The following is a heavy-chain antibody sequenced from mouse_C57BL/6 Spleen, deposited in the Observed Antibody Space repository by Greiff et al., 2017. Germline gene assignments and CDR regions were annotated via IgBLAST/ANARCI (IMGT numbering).Heavy chain of an antibody. CDR3: AMGATMVTTGLFDY. V-gene: IGHV1-55*01. Sequence: QVQLQQPGAELVKPGASVKMSCKASGYTFTSYWITWVKQRPGQGLEWIGDISPGSGSTNYNEKFTSKATLTVDTSSSTAYMQLSSLTSEDSAVYYCAMGATMVTTGLFDYWGQGTTLTVSS. D-gene: IGHD2-2*01. CDR1: GYTFTSYW. CDR2: ISPGSGST. J-gene: IGHJ2*01.